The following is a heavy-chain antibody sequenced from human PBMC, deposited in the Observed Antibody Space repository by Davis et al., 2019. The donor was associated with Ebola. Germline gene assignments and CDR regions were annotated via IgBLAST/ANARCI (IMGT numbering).Heavy chain of an antibody. D-gene: IGHD2-2*01. Sequence: HTGGSLRLSCAASGFTFSSYWMHWVRQAPGKGLVWVSRIKTDGSYTNYADSVKGRFAIFRDNAKNTLYLQMNSLRAEDTAVYYCARDSFTNAEYFQEWGQGTLVSVSS. CDR2: IKTDGSYT. J-gene: IGHJ1*01. CDR1: GFTFSSYW. V-gene: IGHV3-74*01. CDR3: ARDSFTNAEYFQE.